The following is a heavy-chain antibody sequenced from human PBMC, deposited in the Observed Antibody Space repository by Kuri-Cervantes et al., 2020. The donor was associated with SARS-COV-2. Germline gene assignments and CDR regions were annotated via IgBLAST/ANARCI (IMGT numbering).Heavy chain of an antibody. Sequence: SVKVSCKTSRDTFTTFGFSWVRQAPGQGLEWMGGIIPFFGTPTYAQRFQGRVTITADESTSTAYMELSSLRSEDTAVYYCARERPSVVVPAAIFQGPYYYYYMDVWGKGTTVTVSS. CDR1: RDTFTTFG. CDR3: ARERPSVVVPAAIFQGPYYYYYMDV. D-gene: IGHD2-2*02. J-gene: IGHJ6*03. V-gene: IGHV1-69*13. CDR2: IIPFFGTP.